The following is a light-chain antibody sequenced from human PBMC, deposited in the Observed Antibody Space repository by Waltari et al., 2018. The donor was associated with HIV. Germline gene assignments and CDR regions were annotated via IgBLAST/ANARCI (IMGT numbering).Light chain of an antibody. J-gene: IGLJ3*02. CDR1: STDVGAYNL. CDR2: EVS. CDR3: TSRTTNGARWV. V-gene: IGLV2-14*01. Sequence: QSALTQPASVSGSPGPSITISCTGPSTDVGAYNLFSCYQHHPGNAPNLIIYEVSYRPSGVSNRFSGSKSDNTASLTISGLQTGDEADYYCTSRTTNGARWVFGGGTQLTVL.